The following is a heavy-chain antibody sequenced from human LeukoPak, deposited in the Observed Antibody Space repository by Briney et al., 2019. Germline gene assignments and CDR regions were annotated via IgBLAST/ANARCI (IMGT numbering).Heavy chain of an antibody. J-gene: IGHJ4*02. D-gene: IGHD3-10*01. CDR2: VSDDGSNK. CDR1: GFTFSNYA. CDR3: AREAEELLWFGDLADS. V-gene: IGHV3-30*03. Sequence: PVGSLRLSCAASGFTFSNYAMHWVRQAPGKGLEWVAVVSDDGSNKYYADSVKGRFTISRDNSKNTLYLQMNSLRAEDTAVYYCAREAEELLWFGDLADSWGQGTLVPVSS.